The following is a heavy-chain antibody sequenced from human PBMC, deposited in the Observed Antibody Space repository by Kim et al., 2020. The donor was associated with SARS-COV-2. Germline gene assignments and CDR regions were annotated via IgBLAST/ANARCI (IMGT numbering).Heavy chain of an antibody. CDR2: IRSKAYGGTT. J-gene: IGHJ5*02. Sequence: GGSLRLSCTASGFTFGDYAMSWFRQAPGKGLEWVGFIRSKAYGGTTEYAASVKGRFTISRDDSKSIAYLQMNSLKTEDTAVYYCTLDYYGSGSQRFDPWGQGTLVTVSS. CDR3: TLDYYGSGSQRFDP. V-gene: IGHV3-49*03. D-gene: IGHD3-10*01. CDR1: GFTFGDYA.